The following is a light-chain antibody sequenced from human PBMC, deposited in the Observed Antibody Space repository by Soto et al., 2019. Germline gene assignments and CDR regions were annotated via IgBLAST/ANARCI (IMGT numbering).Light chain of an antibody. CDR3: QQRSNWPQYT. J-gene: IGKJ2*01. V-gene: IGKV3D-20*02. Sequence: TVLTQSPGTLSLSPGERATLSCRASQNVTSNLLVWYQQHPGQAPRLLIYGASSRATGIPDRFSGSGSGTDFTLTIRRLEPDDFAVYYCQQRSNWPQYTFGQGTKLEIK. CDR2: GAS. CDR1: QNVTSNL.